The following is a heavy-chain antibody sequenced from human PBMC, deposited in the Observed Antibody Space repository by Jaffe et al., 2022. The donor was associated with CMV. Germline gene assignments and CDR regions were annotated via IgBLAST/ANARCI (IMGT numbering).Heavy chain of an antibody. J-gene: IGHJ5*02. CDR2: INPSGGST. Sequence: QVQLVQSGAEVKKPGASVKVSCKASGYTFTSYYMHWVRQAPGQGLEWMGIINPSGGSTSYAQKFQGRVTMTRDTSTSTVYMELSSLRSEDTAVYYCAGDPHGCGGDCYSPSGFDPWGQGTLVTVSS. V-gene: IGHV1-46*01. CDR3: AGDPHGCGGDCYSPSGFDP. CDR1: GYTFTSYY. D-gene: IGHD2-21*02.